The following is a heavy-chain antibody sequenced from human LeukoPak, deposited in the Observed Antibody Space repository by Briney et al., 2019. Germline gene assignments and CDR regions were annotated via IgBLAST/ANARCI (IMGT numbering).Heavy chain of an antibody. V-gene: IGHV4-59*01. CDR3: ARDSSGQQLAFDY. Sequence: SETLSLTCTVSGGSISSYYWSWIRQPPGKGLEWIGYIYYSGSTNCNPSLKSRVTISVDTSKNQFSLKLSSVTAADTAVYYCARDSSGQQLAFDYWGQGTLVTVSS. J-gene: IGHJ4*02. CDR2: IYYSGST. CDR1: GGSISSYY. D-gene: IGHD6-13*01.